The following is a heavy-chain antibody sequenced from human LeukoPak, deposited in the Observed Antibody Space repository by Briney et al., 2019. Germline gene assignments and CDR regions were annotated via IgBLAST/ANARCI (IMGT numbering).Heavy chain of an antibody. CDR2: IKEDGSEK. CDR3: ARGRYMDV. CDR1: GFTFKNYW. Sequence: GGSLRLSCAVSGFTFKNYWMNWVRQAPGKGLEWVANIKEDGSEKNYVDSVKGRFTISRDNAKNSLYLQMNNLRVEDTAVYYCARGRYMDVGGKATTVTVSS. J-gene: IGHJ6*04. V-gene: IGHV3-7*01.